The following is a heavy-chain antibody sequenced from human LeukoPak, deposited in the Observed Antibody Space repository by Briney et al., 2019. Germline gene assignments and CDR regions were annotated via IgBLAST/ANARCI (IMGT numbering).Heavy chain of an antibody. CDR2: IYYSGST. CDR3: ARGGVWFGESRHFDY. V-gene: IGHV4-59*08. CDR1: GGSISSYY. D-gene: IGHD3-10*01. J-gene: IGHJ4*02. Sequence: PSETLSLTCTVSGGSISSYYWSWIRQPPGKGLEWIGYIYYSGSTYYNPSLKSRVTISVDTSKNQFSLKLSSVTAADTAVYYCARGGVWFGESRHFDYWGQGTLVTVSS.